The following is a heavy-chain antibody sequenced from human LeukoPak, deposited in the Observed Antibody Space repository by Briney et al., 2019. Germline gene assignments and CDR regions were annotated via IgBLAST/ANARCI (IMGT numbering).Heavy chain of an antibody. CDR2: IYYSGST. J-gene: IGHJ4*02. V-gene: IGHV4-61*01. CDR1: GGSISSGSYY. D-gene: IGHD6-6*01. CDR3: ARQLGYFDY. Sequence: SETLSLTCTVSGGSISSGSYYWSWIRQPPGKGLEWIGYIYYSGSTNYNPPLKSRVTISVDTSKNQFSLKLSSVTAADTAVYYCARQLGYFDYWGQGTLVTVSS.